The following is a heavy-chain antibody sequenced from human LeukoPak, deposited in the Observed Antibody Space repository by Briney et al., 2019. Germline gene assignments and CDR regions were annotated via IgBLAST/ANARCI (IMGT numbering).Heavy chain of an antibody. CDR3: AEGLVSGRGYSYGSLPDFDY. CDR2: ISGSGGST. J-gene: IGHJ4*02. CDR1: GFTFSSYA. Sequence: GGSLRLSCAASGFTFSSYAMSWVRQAPGKGLEWVSAISGSGGSTYYADSVKGRFTISRDNSKNTLYLQMNSLRAEDTAVYYCAEGLVSGRGYSYGSLPDFDYWGQGTLVTVSS. V-gene: IGHV3-23*01. D-gene: IGHD5-18*01.